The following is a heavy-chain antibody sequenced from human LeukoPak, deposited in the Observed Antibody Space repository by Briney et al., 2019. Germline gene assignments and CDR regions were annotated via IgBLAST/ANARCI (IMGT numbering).Heavy chain of an antibody. Sequence: GGSLRLSXAASGFTFSSYSMNWVRQAPGKGLEWVSSISSSSSYIYYADSVKGRFTISRDNAKNSLYLQMNSLRAEDTAVYYCAKVRDSSSWYRAFDIWGQGTMVTVSS. CDR1: GFTFSSYS. J-gene: IGHJ3*02. CDR3: AKVRDSSSWYRAFDI. D-gene: IGHD6-13*01. V-gene: IGHV3-21*01. CDR2: ISSSSSYI.